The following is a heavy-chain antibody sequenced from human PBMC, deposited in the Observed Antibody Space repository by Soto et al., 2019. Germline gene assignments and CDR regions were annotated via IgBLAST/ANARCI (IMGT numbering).Heavy chain of an antibody. J-gene: IGHJ5*02. CDR2: IYYSGST. Sequence: PSETLSLTCTVSGGSISSYYWSWIRQPPGKGLEWIGYIYYSGSTNYNPSLKSRVTISVDTSKNQFSLKLSSVTAADTAVYCCARDRQQLVFENWFDPWGQGTLVTVSS. CDR1: GGSISSYY. V-gene: IGHV4-59*01. D-gene: IGHD6-13*01. CDR3: ARDRQQLVFENWFDP.